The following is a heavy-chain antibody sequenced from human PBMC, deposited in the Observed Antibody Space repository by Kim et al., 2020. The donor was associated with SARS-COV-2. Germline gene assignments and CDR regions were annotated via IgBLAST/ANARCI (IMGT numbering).Heavy chain of an antibody. D-gene: IGHD6-6*01. CDR2: IWYDGSNK. CDR3: ARVGMSSSPGHDYYGMDV. V-gene: IGHV3-33*01. Sequence: GGSLRLSCAASGFTFSSYGMHWVRQAPGKGLEWVAVIWYDGSNKYYADSVKGRFTISRDNSKNTLYLQMNSLRAEDTAVYYCARVGMSSSPGHDYYGMDVWGQGTTLSLSS. CDR1: GFTFSSYG. J-gene: IGHJ6*02.